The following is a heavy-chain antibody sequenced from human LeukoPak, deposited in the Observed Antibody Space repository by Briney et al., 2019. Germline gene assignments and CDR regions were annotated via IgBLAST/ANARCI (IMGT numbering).Heavy chain of an antibody. D-gene: IGHD3-22*01. J-gene: IGHJ5*02. CDR1: GGSISSSSYY. Sequence: SETLSLTCTVSGGSISSSSYYWGWIRQPPGKGLEWIGSIYYSGSTYYNPSLKSRVTISVDTSKNQFSLKLSSVTAADTAVYYCARRGYYDSGGYYPASSFDPWGQGTLVTVSS. CDR3: ARRGYYDSGGYYPASSFDP. V-gene: IGHV4-39*01. CDR2: IYYSGST.